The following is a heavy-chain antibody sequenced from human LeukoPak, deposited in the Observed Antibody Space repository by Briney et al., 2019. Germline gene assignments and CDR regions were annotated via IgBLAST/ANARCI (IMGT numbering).Heavy chain of an antibody. J-gene: IGHJ4*02. CDR1: GGSISSYY. CDR2: IYYSGNT. D-gene: IGHD3-10*01. CDR3: ARTPTYYGSATYLDY. V-gene: IGHV4-59*01. Sequence: SETLSLTCTDSGGSISSYYWSWIRQPPGEGLEWIGYIYYSGNTNYNPSLKSRVTISVDTSKKQFSLNLRSVTAADTAVYYCARTPTYYGSATYLDYWGQGTLVTVSS.